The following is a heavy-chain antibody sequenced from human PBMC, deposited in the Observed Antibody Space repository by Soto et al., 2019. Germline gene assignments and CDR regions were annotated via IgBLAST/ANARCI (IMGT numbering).Heavy chain of an antibody. CDR3: ARELHDFWSGSSSQYYFDY. Sequence: GGSLRLSCAASGFTFSSYGMHWVRQAPGKGLEWVAVIWYDGSNKYYADSVKGRFTISRGNSKNTLYLQMNSLRAEDTAVYYCARELHDFWSGSSSQYYFDYWGQGTLVTVSS. V-gene: IGHV3-33*01. D-gene: IGHD3-3*01. CDR2: IWYDGSNK. CDR1: GFTFSSYG. J-gene: IGHJ4*02.